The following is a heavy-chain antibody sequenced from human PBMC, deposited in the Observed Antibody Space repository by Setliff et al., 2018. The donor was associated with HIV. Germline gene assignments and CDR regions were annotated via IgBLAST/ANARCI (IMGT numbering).Heavy chain of an antibody. CDR2: ISSSVSTI. V-gene: IGHV3-48*03. Sequence: PGGSLRLSCAASGFPFSSYEMNWVRQAPGKGLEWVSYISSSVSTIYYADSVKGLFTISRDNTKNSLYLKMNSLRAEDTAVYYCARGSGYDKGAYHYYYGMDVWGQGTTVTVSS. CDR1: GFPFSSYE. J-gene: IGHJ6*02. CDR3: ARGSGYDKGAYHYYYGMDV. D-gene: IGHD5-12*01.